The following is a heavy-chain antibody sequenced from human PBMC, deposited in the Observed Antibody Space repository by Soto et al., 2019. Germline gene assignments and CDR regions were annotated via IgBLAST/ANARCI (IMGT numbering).Heavy chain of an antibody. Sequence: QVQLVQSGAEVRKPGSSVKVSCRASGDTFKNYAISWVRPAPGQGLEWMGGIIPIFGKTDYAQTFHGRVTINGDESTYTAHMELRGLRSDDTALYYCATSGYNYGPFDYWGRGLLVTVSS. D-gene: IGHD2-15*01. CDR3: ATSGYNYGPFDY. J-gene: IGHJ4*01. CDR2: IIPIFGKT. CDR1: GDTFKNYA. V-gene: IGHV1-69*01.